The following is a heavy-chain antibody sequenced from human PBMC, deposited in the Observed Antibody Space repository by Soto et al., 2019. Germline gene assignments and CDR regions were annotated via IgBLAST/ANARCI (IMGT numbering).Heavy chain of an antibody. Sequence: SVKVSCKASGGTFSSYAISWVRQAPGRGLEWMGRIIPILGIANYAQKFQGRVTITADKSTSTAYMELSSLRSEDTAVYYCARATYYYGSGSYSSDYWGQGTLVTVSS. CDR1: GGTFSSYA. CDR2: IIPILGIA. D-gene: IGHD3-10*01. V-gene: IGHV1-69*04. J-gene: IGHJ4*02. CDR3: ARATYYYGSGSYSSDY.